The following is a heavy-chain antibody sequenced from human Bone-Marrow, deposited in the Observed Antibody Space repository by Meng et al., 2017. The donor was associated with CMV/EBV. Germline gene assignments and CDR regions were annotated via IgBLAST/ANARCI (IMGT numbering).Heavy chain of an antibody. V-gene: IGHV1-69*05. J-gene: IGHJ4*02. CDR1: GGTFSSYA. CDR2: IIPIFGTA. Sequence: SVKVSCKASGGTFSSYAISWVRQAPGQGLEWMGGIIPIFGTANYAQKFQGRVTITTDESTSTAYMELSSLRSEDTAVYYCARGRTVATIFPDYWGQGTLVTFSS. D-gene: IGHD5-12*01. CDR3: ARGRTVATIFPDY.